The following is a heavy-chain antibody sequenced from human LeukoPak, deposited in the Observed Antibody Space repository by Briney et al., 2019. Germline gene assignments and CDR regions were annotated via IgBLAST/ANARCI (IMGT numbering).Heavy chain of an antibody. CDR1: GYSFTNYW. Sequence: AGESLKISCKGSGYSFTNYWIAWVRQMPGKGLEWMGIIYPGDSDTKYSPSFQGRVTLSADKSISTAYLQWNSLRASDTAMYYCARLNSARYYYFDYWGQGTLVTVSS. CDR3: ARLNSARYYYFDY. V-gene: IGHV5-51*01. J-gene: IGHJ4*02. D-gene: IGHD6-19*01. CDR2: IYPGDSDT.